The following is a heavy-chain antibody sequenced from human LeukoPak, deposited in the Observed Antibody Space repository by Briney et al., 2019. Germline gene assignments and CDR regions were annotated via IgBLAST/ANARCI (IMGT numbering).Heavy chain of an antibody. CDR1: GFTFSSYG. V-gene: IGHV3-30*02. J-gene: IGHJ4*02. CDR3: AKDALLVGATLYYFDY. D-gene: IGHD1-26*01. CDR2: IRYDGSNK. Sequence: GGSLRLSCAASGFTFSSYGMHWVRQAPGKGLEWVAFIRYDGSNKYYADSVKGRFTISRDSSKNTLYLQMNSLRAEDTAVYYCAKDALLVGATLYYFDYWGQGTLVTVSS.